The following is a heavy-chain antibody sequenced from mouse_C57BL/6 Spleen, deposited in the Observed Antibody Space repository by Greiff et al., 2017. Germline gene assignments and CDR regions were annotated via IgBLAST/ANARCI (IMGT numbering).Heavy chain of an antibody. J-gene: IGHJ1*03. CDR3: TRGGKSYWYFDV. Sequence: VQLQQSGTVLARPGASVKMSCKTSGYTFTSYWMHWVKQRPGQGLEWIGAIYPGNSDTSYNQKFKGKAKLTAVTSASTAYMELSSLTNEDSAVYYCTRGGKSYWYFDVWGTGTTVTVSS. D-gene: IGHD2-1*01. CDR2: IYPGNSDT. V-gene: IGHV1-5*01. CDR1: GYTFTSYW.